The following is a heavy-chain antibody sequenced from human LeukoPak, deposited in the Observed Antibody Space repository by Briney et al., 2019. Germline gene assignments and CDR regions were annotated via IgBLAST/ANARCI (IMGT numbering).Heavy chain of an antibody. Sequence: SETLSLTCTVSGYSISSGYYWGWVRQPPGKGLEWIGNIFYSGSTYYSPSLKSRVTISLDTSRNQFSLKLNSVTAADTAVYYCAKSNGYGLVDIWGQGTMVTVSS. J-gene: IGHJ3*02. V-gene: IGHV4-38-2*02. CDR2: IFYSGST. CDR1: GYSISSGYY. CDR3: AKSNGYGLVDI. D-gene: IGHD3-10*01.